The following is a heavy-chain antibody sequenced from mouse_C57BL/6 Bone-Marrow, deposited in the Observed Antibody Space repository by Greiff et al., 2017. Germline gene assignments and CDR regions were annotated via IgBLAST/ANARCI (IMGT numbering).Heavy chain of an antibody. Sequence: VQLQQSGAELVKPGASVKISCKASGYAFSSYWMNWVKQRPGKGLEWIGQIYPGDGDTNYNGKFKGKATLTADKSSSTAYMKLSSLTSEDSAVYFCANAYYSNYGNYFDYWGQGTTLTVSS. CDR2: IYPGDGDT. D-gene: IGHD2-5*01. V-gene: IGHV1-80*01. CDR3: ANAYYSNYGNYFDY. CDR1: GYAFSSYW. J-gene: IGHJ2*01.